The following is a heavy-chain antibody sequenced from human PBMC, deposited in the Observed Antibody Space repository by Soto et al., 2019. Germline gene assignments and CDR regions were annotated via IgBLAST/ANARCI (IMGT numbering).Heavy chain of an antibody. D-gene: IGHD3-22*01. Sequence: ASSEGPCKASGYTFTSYYMHWVRQAPGQGLEWMGIINPSGGSTSYAQKFQGRVTMTRDTSTSTVYMELSSLRSEDTAVYYCARPYDSSGYYLLYWGQGTLVTVSS. CDR3: ARPYDSSGYYLLY. CDR1: GYTFTSYY. J-gene: IGHJ4*02. CDR2: INPSGGST. V-gene: IGHV1-46*01.